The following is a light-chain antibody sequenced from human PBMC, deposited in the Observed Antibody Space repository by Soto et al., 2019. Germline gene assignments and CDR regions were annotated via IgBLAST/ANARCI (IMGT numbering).Light chain of an antibody. V-gene: IGKV3D-15*01. Sequence: EIVMTQSPATLSVSPGERATLSCRASQSVSSNLAWYQQKPGQAPRLLIYGASTRATGIPDRFSGSGSGTDFTLTISSLQPEDFATYYCQQLNSYSITFGQGTRLEIK. CDR2: GAS. CDR1: QSVSSN. CDR3: QQLNSYSIT. J-gene: IGKJ5*01.